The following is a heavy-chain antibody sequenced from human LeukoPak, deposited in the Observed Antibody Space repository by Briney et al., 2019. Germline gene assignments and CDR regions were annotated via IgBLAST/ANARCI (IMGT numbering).Heavy chain of an antibody. CDR2: IYYSGST. CDR1: GGSISSGGYY. D-gene: IGHD3-9*01. Sequence: SRTLSLTCTVSGGSISSGGYYWSWIRQHPGKGLEWIGYIYYSGSTYYNPSLKSRVTISVDTSKNQFSLKLSSVTAADTAVYYCARLYFDSTYYFDYWGQGTLVTVSS. V-gene: IGHV4-31*03. CDR3: ARLYFDSTYYFDY. J-gene: IGHJ4*02.